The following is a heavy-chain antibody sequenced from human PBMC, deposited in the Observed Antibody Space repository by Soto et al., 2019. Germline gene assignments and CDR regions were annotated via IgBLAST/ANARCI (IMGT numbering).Heavy chain of an antibody. V-gene: IGHV3-30-3*01. CDR3: ASLQAGYYYGMDV. D-gene: IGHD4-4*01. CDR2: ISYDGSNK. Sequence: GGSLRLSCAASGFTFSSYAMHWVRQAPGKGLEWVAVISYDGSNKYYADSVKGRFTISRDNSKNTLYLQMNSLRAEDTAVYYCASLQAGYYYGMDVWGQGTTVTV. CDR1: GFTFSSYA. J-gene: IGHJ6*02.